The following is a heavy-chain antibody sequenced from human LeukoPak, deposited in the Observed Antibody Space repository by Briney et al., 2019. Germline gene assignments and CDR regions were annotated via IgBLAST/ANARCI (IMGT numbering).Heavy chain of an antibody. CDR2: IYDSRST. J-gene: IGHJ5*02. D-gene: IGHD3-16*01. Sequence: SETLSLTCTVSGGSIRSSYYYWGWIRQPPGKGLEWIGSIYDSRSTYYNPSLKSRVTISVDTSKNQFSLKLNSVTAAGTAVYYCARHYEPWGQGTLVTVSS. CDR3: ARHYEP. CDR1: GGSIRSSYYY. V-gene: IGHV4-39*01.